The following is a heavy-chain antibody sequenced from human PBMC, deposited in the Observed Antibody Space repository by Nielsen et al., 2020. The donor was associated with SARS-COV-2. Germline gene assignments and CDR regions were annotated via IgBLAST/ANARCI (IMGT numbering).Heavy chain of an antibody. J-gene: IGHJ4*02. V-gene: IGHV3-23*01. CDR1: GFTFSNYA. CDR2: IGGSGDIT. D-gene: IGHD3-22*01. Sequence: GGSLRLSCAASGFTFSNYAMSWVRQAPGKGLEWVSTIGGSGDITYYGDSVKGRFTISRDNSKNTLYLQMNSLRAEDTAVYYCAKDMGVTMIVVALDYWGQGTLVTVSS. CDR3: AKDMGVTMIVVALDY.